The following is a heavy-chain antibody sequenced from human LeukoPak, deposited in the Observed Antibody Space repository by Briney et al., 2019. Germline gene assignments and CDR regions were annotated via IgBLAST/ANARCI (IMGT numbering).Heavy chain of an antibody. CDR2: ISYDGSNK. J-gene: IGHJ4*02. D-gene: IGHD1-26*01. Sequence: GGSLTLSCAASGFTFSSYAMHWVRQAPGKGLEWVAVISYDGSNKYYADSVKGRFTISRDNAKNSLYLQMNSLRAEDTAVYYCARDDVGARGFDYWGQGTLVTVSS. CDR1: GFTFSSYA. CDR3: ARDDVGARGFDY. V-gene: IGHV3-30*04.